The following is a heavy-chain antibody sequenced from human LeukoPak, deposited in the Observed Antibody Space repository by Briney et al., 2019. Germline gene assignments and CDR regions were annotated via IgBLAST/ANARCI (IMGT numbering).Heavy chain of an antibody. Sequence: NPSGTLSLTCGVSGGSISSTNWWTWVRQPPGEGLEWIGEVELSGRTNYNPSLKSRVTISVDTSKNQFSLKLSSVTAADTAVYYCARQSILWFGEPRYFDYWGQGTLVTVSS. D-gene: IGHD3-10*01. J-gene: IGHJ4*02. CDR1: GGSISSTNW. V-gene: IGHV4-4*02. CDR3: ARQSILWFGEPRYFDY. CDR2: VELSGRT.